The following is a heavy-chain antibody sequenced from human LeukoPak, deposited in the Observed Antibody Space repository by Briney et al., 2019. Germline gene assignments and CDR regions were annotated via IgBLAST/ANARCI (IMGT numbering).Heavy chain of an antibody. CDR2: IRQEGSEK. D-gene: IGHD3-10*01. CDR3: ARLSAMVRGPEDIFYFEF. V-gene: IGHV3-7*01. J-gene: IGHJ4*02. CDR1: GFSFSTYW. Sequence: GGSLRLSCETSGFSFSTYWMSWVRQPPGKGLEWVANIRQEGSEKYYVDSVKGRFTISRDIAKQSVFLPMNSLRAEDTAVYYCARLSAMVRGPEDIFYFEFWGLGPLVPVSA.